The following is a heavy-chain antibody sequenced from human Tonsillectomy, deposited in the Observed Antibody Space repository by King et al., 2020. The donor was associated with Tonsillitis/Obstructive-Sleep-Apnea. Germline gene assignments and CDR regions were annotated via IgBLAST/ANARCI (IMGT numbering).Heavy chain of an antibody. Sequence: VQLVESGGGLVKPGGSLRLSCAASGFTFSSYNMNWVRQAPGKGLEWVSSISSSSRYIYYADSVKGRFTISRDNAKNSLYLQMNSLRAEDTAVYYCARGGYCSGGSCYRTNDYWGQGTLVTVSS. J-gene: IGHJ4*02. CDR2: ISSSSRYI. D-gene: IGHD2-15*01. CDR3: ARGGYCSGGSCYRTNDY. CDR1: GFTFSSYN. V-gene: IGHV3-21*01.